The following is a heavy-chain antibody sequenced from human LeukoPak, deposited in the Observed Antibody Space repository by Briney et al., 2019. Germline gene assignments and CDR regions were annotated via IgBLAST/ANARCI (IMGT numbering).Heavy chain of an antibody. CDR1: GYTFTSYG. V-gene: IGHV1-18*01. CDR2: ISAYNGNT. J-gene: IGHJ4*02. Sequence: ASVKVSCKASGYTFTSYGISWVRQAPGQGLEWMGWISAYNGNTNYAQKLQGRVTMTTDTSTSTAYMELRSLRSDDTAVYYCATYYDFWSGCYTYYFDYWGQGTLVTVSS. D-gene: IGHD3-3*01. CDR3: ATYYDFWSGCYTYYFDY.